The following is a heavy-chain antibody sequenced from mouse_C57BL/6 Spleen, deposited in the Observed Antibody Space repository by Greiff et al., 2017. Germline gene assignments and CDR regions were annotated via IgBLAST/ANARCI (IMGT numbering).Heavy chain of an antibody. V-gene: IGHV1-47*01. CDR3: ARGYGSPYWYFDV. J-gene: IGHJ1*03. CDR1: GYTFTTYP. Sequence: LVESGAELVKPGASVKMSCKASGYTFTTYPIEWMKQNHGKSLEWIGNFHPYNDDTKYNEKFKGNATLTVEKSSSTVYLELSRLTSDDSAVYYCARGYGSPYWYFDVWGTGTTVTVSS. CDR2: FHPYNDDT. D-gene: IGHD1-1*01.